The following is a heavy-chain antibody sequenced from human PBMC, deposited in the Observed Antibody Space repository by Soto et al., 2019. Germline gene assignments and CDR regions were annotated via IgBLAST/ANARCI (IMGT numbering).Heavy chain of an antibody. Sequence: PGGSLRLSCAASGSTFSDYYMSWIRQAPGKGLEWVSYISSSGSTIYYADSVKGRFTISRDNAKNSLYLQMNSLRAEDTAVYYCARVDDSDGYTYYYYGMDVSGQGTKVTVSS. CDR3: ARVDDSDGYTYYYYGMDV. CDR2: ISSSGSTI. J-gene: IGHJ6*02. D-gene: IGHD3-22*01. V-gene: IGHV3-11*01. CDR1: GSTFSDYY.